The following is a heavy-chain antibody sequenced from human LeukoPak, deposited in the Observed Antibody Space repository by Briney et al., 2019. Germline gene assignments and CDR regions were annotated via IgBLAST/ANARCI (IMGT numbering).Heavy chain of an antibody. CDR3: AGSYSDNWYCFGY. J-gene: IGHJ4*02. D-gene: IGHD1-1*01. CDR2: IRKDGSEE. CDR1: GFTFSPYW. V-gene: IGHV3-7*03. Sequence: GGSLRLPCVASGFTFSPYWMSWVRQAPGKGLEWVANIRKDGSEEYYVDSVKDRFTISRDNSKNTLSLQMNSLRAEDTALYYCAGSYSDNWYCFGYWGQGTLVTVSS.